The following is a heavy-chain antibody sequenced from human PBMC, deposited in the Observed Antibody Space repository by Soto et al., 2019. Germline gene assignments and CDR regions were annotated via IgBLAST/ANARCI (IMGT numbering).Heavy chain of an antibody. CDR3: ARVTVEGSKYYFDY. CDR2: IYYSGST. Sequence: SETLSLTCTVSGGSISSRGYYWSWIRQHPGKGLEWIGPIYYSGSTYYNPSLKSPVTISVDTSKNQFSLKLTSVTAADTAVYFCARVTVEGSKYYFDYWGQGALVTVSS. V-gene: IGHV4-31*01. CDR1: GGSISSRGYY. J-gene: IGHJ4*02.